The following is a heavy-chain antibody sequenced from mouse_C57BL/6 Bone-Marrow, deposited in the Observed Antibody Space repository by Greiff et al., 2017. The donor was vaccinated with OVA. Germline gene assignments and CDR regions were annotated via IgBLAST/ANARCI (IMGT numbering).Heavy chain of an antibody. CDR3: ARYIPYYDYDY. V-gene: IGHV1-42*01. CDR2: INPSTGGT. CDR1: GYSFTGYY. Sequence: EVKLMESGPELVKPGASVKISCKASGYSFTGYYMNWVKQSPEKSLEWIGEINPSTGGTTYNQKFKAKATLTVDKSSSTAYMQLKSLTSEDSAVYYCARYIPYYDYDYWGQGTTLTVSS. J-gene: IGHJ2*01. D-gene: IGHD2-4*01.